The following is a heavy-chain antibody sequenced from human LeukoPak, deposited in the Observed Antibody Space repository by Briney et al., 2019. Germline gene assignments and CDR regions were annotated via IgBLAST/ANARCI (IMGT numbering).Heavy chain of an antibody. CDR2: IYHSGST. CDR1: GYSISSGYY. D-gene: IGHD2-8*01. CDR3: ARLQIVLMVYATPLRAFDI. Sequence: PSETLSLTCTVSGYSISSGYYWGWIRQPPGKGLEWIGSIYHSGSTYYSPSLKSRVTISVDTSKNQFSLKLSSVTAADTAVYYCARLQIVLMVYATPLRAFDIWGQGTMVTVSS. V-gene: IGHV4-38-2*02. J-gene: IGHJ3*02.